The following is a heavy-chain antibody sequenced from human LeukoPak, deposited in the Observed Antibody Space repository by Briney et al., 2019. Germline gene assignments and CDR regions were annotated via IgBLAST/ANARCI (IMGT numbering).Heavy chain of an antibody. CDR2: INPNSGGT. D-gene: IGHD6-13*01. Sequence: ASVKVSCKASGDTFTGYYMHWVRQAPGQGLEWMGWINPNSGGTNYAQKFQGRVSITRNTSISTAYMELSSLRSEDTAVYYCARWGALAAAGTGFDPWGQGTLVTVSS. CDR3: ARWGALAAAGTGFDP. J-gene: IGHJ5*02. V-gene: IGHV1-2*02. CDR1: GDTFTGYY.